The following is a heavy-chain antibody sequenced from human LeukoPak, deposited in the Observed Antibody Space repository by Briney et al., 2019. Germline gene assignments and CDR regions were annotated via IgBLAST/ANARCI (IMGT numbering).Heavy chain of an antibody. CDR3: ARDRYGLDY. CDR2: ISYDGSNK. Sequence: GRSLRLSCAASRFTFSSYAMHWVRQAPGTGLEWVAVISYDGSNKYYADSVKGRFTISRDNSKNTLYLQMNSLRAEDTAVYYCARDRYGLDYWGQGTLVTVSS. CDR1: RFTFSSYA. D-gene: IGHD5-18*01. J-gene: IGHJ4*02. V-gene: IGHV3-30-3*01.